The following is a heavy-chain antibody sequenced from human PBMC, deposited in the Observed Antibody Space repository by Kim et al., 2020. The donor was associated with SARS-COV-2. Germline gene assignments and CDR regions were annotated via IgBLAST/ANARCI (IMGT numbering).Heavy chain of an antibody. CDR2: IYYSGST. V-gene: IGHV4-59*13. Sequence: SETLSLTCTVSGGSISSYYWSWIRQPPGKGLEWIGYIYYSGSTNYNPSLKSRVTISVDTSKNQFSLKLSSVTAADTAVYYCARGDWEMATIVEQRYFDLWGRGTLVTVSS. CDR1: GGSISSYY. CDR3: ARGDWEMATIVEQRYFDL. D-gene: IGHD5-12*01. J-gene: IGHJ2*01.